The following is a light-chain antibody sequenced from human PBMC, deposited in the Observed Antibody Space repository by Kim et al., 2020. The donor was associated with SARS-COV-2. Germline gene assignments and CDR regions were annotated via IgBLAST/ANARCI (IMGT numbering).Light chain of an antibody. CDR2: FYR. CDR3: QVWDTSADHPV. V-gene: IGLV3-21*04. Sequence: APVQTAKITCEWNNLASKSVHWYQQRPGQLPVLVIYFYRDRPSGIPDRFSGTNSGNTATLTISRVEAGDEAFYHCQVWDTSADHPVFGGGTQLTVL. J-gene: IGLJ2*01. CDR1: NLASKS.